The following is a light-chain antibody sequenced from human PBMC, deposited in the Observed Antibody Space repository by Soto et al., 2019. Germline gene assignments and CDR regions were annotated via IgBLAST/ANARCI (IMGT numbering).Light chain of an antibody. V-gene: IGKV3D-20*01. CDR1: QSVRSSF. Sequence: EIVLTQSPATLSLSPGERATLSCGASQSVRSSFLAWYQQKPGLAPRLLMYDASSRATGIPDRFSGSGSGRDFTLTISRLEPEDFAVYYCQQYGTSPLTFGQGTKLEIK. J-gene: IGKJ2*01. CDR3: QQYGTSPLT. CDR2: DAS.